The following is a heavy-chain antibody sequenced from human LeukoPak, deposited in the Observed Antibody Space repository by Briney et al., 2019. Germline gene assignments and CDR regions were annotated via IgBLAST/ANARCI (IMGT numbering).Heavy chain of an antibody. D-gene: IGHD6-13*01. CDR3: AKSGSWYGSYYFDY. CDR1: GFTFDDYA. V-gene: IGHV3-9*01. J-gene: IGHJ4*02. Sequence: GGSLRLSCAASGFTFDDYAMHWVRQAPGKGLEWVSGISWNSGSIGYADSVKGRFTISRDNAKNSLYLQMNSLRAEDTALYYCAKSGSWYGSYYFDYWGQGTLVTVSS. CDR2: ISWNSGSI.